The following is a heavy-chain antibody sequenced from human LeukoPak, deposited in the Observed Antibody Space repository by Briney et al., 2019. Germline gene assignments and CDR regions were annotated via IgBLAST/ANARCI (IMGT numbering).Heavy chain of an antibody. D-gene: IGHD6-13*01. Sequence: GGSLRLSCAASGFTFSSYALHWVRQAPGKGLEWLTFISYDGNNKFYADSVKGRFTISRDNSKNTLYLQIDSLRVEDTAVYYCARVDRSSWSKTNFDYWGQGTLVTVSS. CDR1: GFTFSSYA. J-gene: IGHJ4*02. CDR2: ISYDGNNK. CDR3: ARVDRSSWSKTNFDY. V-gene: IGHV3-30-3*01.